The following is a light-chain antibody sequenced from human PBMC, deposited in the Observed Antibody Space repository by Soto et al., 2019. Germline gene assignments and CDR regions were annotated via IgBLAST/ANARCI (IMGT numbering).Light chain of an antibody. CDR1: SSDVGSYNL. CDR3: CSYAGSSTPGV. Sequence: QSVLTQPASVSGSPGQSITISCTGTSSDVGSYNLVSWYQQHPGKAPKLIIYEVRKRPSGVSNRFSGSKSGNTASLTISGLQAEDEADYYCCSYAGSSTPGVFGTGTKLTVL. CDR2: EVR. V-gene: IGLV2-23*02. J-gene: IGLJ1*01.